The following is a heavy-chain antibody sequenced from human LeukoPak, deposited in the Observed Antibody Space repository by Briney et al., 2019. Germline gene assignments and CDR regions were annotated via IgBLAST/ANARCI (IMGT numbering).Heavy chain of an antibody. CDR1: GFTSSNAW. J-gene: IGHJ6*03. CDR2: IKSKTDGGTT. D-gene: IGHD1-26*01. CDR3: TTGLSGSYYVDYYYYYMDV. Sequence: GGSLRLSCAASGFTSSNAWMSWVRQAPGKGLEWVGRIKSKTDGGTTDYAAPVKGRFTISRDDSKNTLYLQMNSLKTEDTAVYYRTTGLSGSYYVDYYYYYMDVWGKGTTVTVSS. V-gene: IGHV3-15*01.